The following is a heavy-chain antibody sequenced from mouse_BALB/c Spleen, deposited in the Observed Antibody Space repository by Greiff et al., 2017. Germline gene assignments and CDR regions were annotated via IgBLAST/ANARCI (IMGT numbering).Heavy chain of an antibody. CDR1: GYTFTSYW. CDR2: INPSTGYT. V-gene: IGHV1-7*01. J-gene: IGHJ4*01. Sequence: VKLLESGAELAKPGASVKMSCKASGYTFTSYWMHWVKQRPGQGLEWIGYINPSTGYTEYNQKFKDKATLTADKSSSTAYMQLSSLTSEDSAVYYCASWHLYYYGSSYGEAMDYWGQGTSVTVSS. D-gene: IGHD1-1*01. CDR3: ASWHLYYYGSSYGEAMDY.